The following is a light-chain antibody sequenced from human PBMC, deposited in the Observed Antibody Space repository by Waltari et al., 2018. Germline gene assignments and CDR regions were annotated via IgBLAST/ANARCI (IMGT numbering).Light chain of an antibody. V-gene: IGKV2-28*01. CDR1: QNLLHTNGYNY. J-gene: IGKJ2*01. Sequence: IVMTQSPLSLPVSPGAPPSISSRSNQNLLHTNGYNYWDWYLQKPGQSPQLLIYVGSTRASGVPDRFSGSGSGTDFTLKISRVEAEDVGVYYCMQALQTPRTFGQGTKLEIK. CDR3: MQALQTPRT. CDR2: VGS.